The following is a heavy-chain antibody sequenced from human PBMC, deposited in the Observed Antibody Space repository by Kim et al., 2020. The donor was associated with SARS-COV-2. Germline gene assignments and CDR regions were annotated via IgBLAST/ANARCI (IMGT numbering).Heavy chain of an antibody. Sequence: SVKVSCKASGGTFSSYAISWVRQAPGQGLEWMGGIIPIFGTANYAQKFQGRVTITADESTSTAYMELSSLRSEDTAVYYCAYRKQWLVAKVEYYFDYWGQGTLVTVSS. V-gene: IGHV1-69*13. D-gene: IGHD6-19*01. CDR3: AYRKQWLVAKVEYYFDY. CDR2: IIPIFGTA. CDR1: GGTFSSYA. J-gene: IGHJ4*02.